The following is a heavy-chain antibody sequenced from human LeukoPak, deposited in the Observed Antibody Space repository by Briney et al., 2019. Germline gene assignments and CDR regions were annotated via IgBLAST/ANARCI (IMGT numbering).Heavy chain of an antibody. V-gene: IGHV1-69*13. CDR2: IIPIFGRA. J-gene: IGHJ4*02. CDR1: GGTFSNYA. D-gene: IGHD1-26*01. CDR3: ARDSGSYYADVDY. Sequence: SVKVSCKASGGTFSNYAISWVRQAPGQGLEWMGGIIPIFGRASYAQKFQGRVTNTADESTTTAYIELSSLRSEDTAVYYCARDSGSYYADVDYWGQGTLVTVSS.